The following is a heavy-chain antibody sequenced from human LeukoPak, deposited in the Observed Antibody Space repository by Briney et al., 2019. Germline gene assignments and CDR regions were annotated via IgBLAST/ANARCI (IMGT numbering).Heavy chain of an antibody. V-gene: IGHV4-34*01. CDR3: ASGYSSSSFYPGPYWFDP. J-gene: IGHJ5*02. Sequence: SETLSLTCAVYGGSFSGYYWSWIRQPPGKGLEWIGEINHSGSTNYNPSLKSRVTISVDTSKNQFSLKLSSVTAADTAVYYCASGYSSSSFYPGPYWFDPWGQGTLVTVSS. CDR1: GGSFSGYY. CDR2: INHSGST. D-gene: IGHD6-6*01.